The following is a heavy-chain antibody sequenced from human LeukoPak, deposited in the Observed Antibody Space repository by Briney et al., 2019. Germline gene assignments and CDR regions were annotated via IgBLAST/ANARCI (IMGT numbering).Heavy chain of an antibody. CDR3: ARSLGVPAAILDV. V-gene: IGHV1-2*02. J-gene: IGHJ6*04. CDR1: GYTFTSYY. D-gene: IGHD2-2*01. Sequence: ASVKVSCKASGYTFTSYYMHWVRQAPGQGLEWMGWINPNSGGTNYAQKFQGRVTMTRDTSISTAYMELRSLRSDDTAVYYCARSLGVPAAILDVWGKGTTVTVSS. CDR2: INPNSGGT.